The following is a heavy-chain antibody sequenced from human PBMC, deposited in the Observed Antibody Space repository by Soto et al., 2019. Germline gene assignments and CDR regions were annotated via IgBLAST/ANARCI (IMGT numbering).Heavy chain of an antibody. Sequence: GGSLRLSCAASGFTFSDHYMSWIRQAPGKGLEWIGYSSNSGSFTRYADSVEGRFSISRDNAKNSLFLQINSLRGDDTAIYYCVRSGDNYNLLDYWGQGTPVTVSS. J-gene: IGHJ4*02. CDR1: GFTFSDHY. CDR3: VRSGDNYNLLDY. V-gene: IGHV3-11*06. CDR2: SSNSGSFT. D-gene: IGHD1-1*01.